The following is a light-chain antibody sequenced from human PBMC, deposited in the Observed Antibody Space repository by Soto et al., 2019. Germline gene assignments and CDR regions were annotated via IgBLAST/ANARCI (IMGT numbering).Light chain of an antibody. J-gene: IGLJ1*01. CDR2: ENN. V-gene: IGLV1-51*02. CDR1: SSNIGNNY. CDR3: GTWDSGLSAGV. Sequence: QSVLTQPPSVSAAPGQKVTISCSGSSSNIGNNYVSWYQQLPGTAPKLLIYENNKRPSGIPDRFSGSKSGTSATLGITVLQTGDEADYYCGTWDSGLSAGVFGTGTKLTVL.